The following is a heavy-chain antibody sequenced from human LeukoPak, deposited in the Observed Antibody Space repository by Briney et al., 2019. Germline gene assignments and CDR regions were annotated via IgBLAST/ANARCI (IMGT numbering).Heavy chain of an antibody. Sequence: GGSLRLSCAATGFTVSSNYMSWVRQAPGKGLEWVSVIYSGGSTYYADSVKGRFTISRDNSKNTLYLQMNSLRAEDTAVYYCARELYDSSGYYYDAFDIWGQGTMVTASS. V-gene: IGHV3-53*01. D-gene: IGHD3-22*01. CDR3: ARELYDSSGYYYDAFDI. CDR2: IYSGGST. J-gene: IGHJ3*02. CDR1: GFTVSSNY.